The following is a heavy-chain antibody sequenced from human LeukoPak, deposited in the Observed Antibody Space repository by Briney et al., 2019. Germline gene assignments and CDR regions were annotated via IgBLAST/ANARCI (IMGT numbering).Heavy chain of an antibody. CDR2: IWYDGNKK. CDR3: AKNLAPFGSGAFVDY. D-gene: IGHD3-10*01. Sequence: GGSLRLSCITSGFNVSTYGMHWVRQAPGKGLEWVAHIWYDGNKKNYAESVKGRLIISRDNSKNTVYLQMNSLRVEDTAVYYCAKNLAPFGSGAFVDYWGQGTLVTVSS. V-gene: IGHV3-33*06. CDR1: GFNVSTYG. J-gene: IGHJ4*02.